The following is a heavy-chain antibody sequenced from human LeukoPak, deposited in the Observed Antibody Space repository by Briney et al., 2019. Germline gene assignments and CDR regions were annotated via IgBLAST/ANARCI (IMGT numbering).Heavy chain of an antibody. CDR1: GGSISSGGYY. J-gene: IGHJ4*02. D-gene: IGHD6-25*01. V-gene: IGHV4-31*03. CDR3: ARERPDRQATSSFDY. Sequence: SETLSLTCTVSGGSISSGGYYWSWIRQHPGEGLEWIGYIYYSGSTYYNPSLKSRVTIPVDTSKNQFSLKLSSVTAADTAVYYCARERPDRQATSSFDYWGQGTLVTVSS. CDR2: IYYSGST.